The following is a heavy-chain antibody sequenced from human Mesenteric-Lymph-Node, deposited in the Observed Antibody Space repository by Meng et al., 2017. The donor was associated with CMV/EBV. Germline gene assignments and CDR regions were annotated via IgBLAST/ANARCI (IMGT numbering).Heavy chain of an antibody. D-gene: IGHD6-13*01. V-gene: IGHV4-61*01. CDR3: ARSLAANDAFDI. CDR1: GGSVSSGTYY. J-gene: IGHJ3*02. CDR2: IYYSGST. Sequence: GSLRLSCTVSGGSVSSGTYYWSWIRQPPGKGLEWIGYIYYSGSTNYNPSLKSRVTISVDTSKNQFSLKLSSVTAADTAVYYCARSLAANDAFDIWGQGTMVTVSS.